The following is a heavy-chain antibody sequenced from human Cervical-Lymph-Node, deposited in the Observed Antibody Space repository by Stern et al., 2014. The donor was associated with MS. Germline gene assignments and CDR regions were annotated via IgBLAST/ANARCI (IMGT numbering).Heavy chain of an antibody. J-gene: IGHJ5*02. Sequence: VQLVQSGAEVKKPGESLKISCKGSGYSFTSYWIGWVRQMPGKGLEWMGIINPGDYDTRYSPSFKGQVTISADKSISTAYLQWSSLKASDTAMYYCARRHCSSRRCGWFDPWGQGTLVTVSS. CDR2: INPGDYDT. D-gene: IGHD2-2*01. V-gene: IGHV5-51*01. CDR1: GYSFTSYW. CDR3: ARRHCSSRRCGWFDP.